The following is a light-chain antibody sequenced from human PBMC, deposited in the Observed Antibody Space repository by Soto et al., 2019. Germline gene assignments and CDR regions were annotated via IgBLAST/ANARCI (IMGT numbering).Light chain of an antibody. V-gene: IGKV3-20*01. CDR1: QSVSNWY. CDR3: QQYGGSPRT. CDR2: GAS. Sequence: IALTQSPATLSLSPGERAALSCRASQSVSNWYLAGYQQKPGQAPRLLIYGASNSATGIPDRISGSGSGTDFSLTITRLEPEDFAVYYCQQYGGSPRTFGQGTKVDIK. J-gene: IGKJ1*01.